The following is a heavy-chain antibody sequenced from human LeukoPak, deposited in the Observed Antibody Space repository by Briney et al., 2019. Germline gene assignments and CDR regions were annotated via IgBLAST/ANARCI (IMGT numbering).Heavy chain of an antibody. CDR2: VSNSGST. Sequence: PAETLSLTCIVSGGSISSSYWCWVWDRPGTGVEWIAYVSNSGSTYYNPSLKSRVTMSEDTSKIQFSLKLSSVTAADTAVFYCARHSSDWASYYWGQGTLVTVSS. V-gene: IGHV4-59*08. J-gene: IGHJ4*02. CDR3: ARHSSDWASYY. CDR1: GGSISSSY. D-gene: IGHD6-19*01.